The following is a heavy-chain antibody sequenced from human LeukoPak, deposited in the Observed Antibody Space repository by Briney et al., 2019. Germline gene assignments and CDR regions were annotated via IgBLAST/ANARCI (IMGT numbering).Heavy chain of an antibody. J-gene: IGHJ6*03. V-gene: IGHV4-59*01. D-gene: IGHD3-3*01. CDR3: ARVSYDFWSATYYYYMDV. CDR2: IYYSGST. Sequence: KPSETLSLTCTVSGGSISSYYWSWIRQPPGKGLEWIGYIYYSGSTNYNPSLKSRVTISVDTSKNQFSLKLSSVTAADTAVYYCARVSYDFWSATYYYYMDVWGKGTTVTVSS. CDR1: GGSISSYY.